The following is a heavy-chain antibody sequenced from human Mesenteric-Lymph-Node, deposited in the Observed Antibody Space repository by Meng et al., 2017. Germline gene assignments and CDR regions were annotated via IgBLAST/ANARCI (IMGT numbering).Heavy chain of an antibody. CDR1: GYTFTSYD. CDR3: ARVEAGVVTATRTLNYYYYGMDV. J-gene: IGHJ6*02. V-gene: IGHV1-8*03. D-gene: IGHD2-21*02. Sequence: ASVKVSCKASGYTFTSYDINWVRQATGQGLEWMGWMNPTSGNTGYAQKFQGRVTITTDESTSTAYMELSSLRSEDTAVYYCARVEAGVVTATRTLNYYYYGMDVWGQGTTVTVSS. CDR2: MNPTSGNT.